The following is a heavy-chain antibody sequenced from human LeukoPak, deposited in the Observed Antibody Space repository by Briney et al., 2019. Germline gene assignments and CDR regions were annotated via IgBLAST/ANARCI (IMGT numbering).Heavy chain of an antibody. CDR1: GGSIRNYY. CDR2: IYYSGST. D-gene: IGHD1-26*01. J-gene: IGHJ5*02. Sequence: SETLSLTCTVSGGSIRNYYWSWIRQPPGKGLEWIGYIYYSGSTNYNPSLKSRVTISVDTSKNQFSLKLASLTAADTAVYYCARRPIVGSTGFYFDPWGPGTLVTVSS. CDR3: ARRPIVGSTGFYFDP. V-gene: IGHV4-59*08.